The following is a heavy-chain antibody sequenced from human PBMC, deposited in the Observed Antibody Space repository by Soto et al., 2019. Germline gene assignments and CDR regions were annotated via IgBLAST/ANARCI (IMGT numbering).Heavy chain of an antibody. CDR1: GFTFSSYS. D-gene: IGHD3-22*01. V-gene: IGHV3-21*01. CDR2: ISSSSSYI. CDR3: ARLTSYDSSGYYSS. J-gene: IGHJ5*02. Sequence: EVQLVESGGGLVTPGGSLRLSCAASGFTFSSYSMNWVRQAPGKGLEWVSSISSSSSYIYYADSVKGRFTISRDNAKNSLYLQMNSLRAEDTAVYYCARLTSYDSSGYYSSWGQGTLVSVPS.